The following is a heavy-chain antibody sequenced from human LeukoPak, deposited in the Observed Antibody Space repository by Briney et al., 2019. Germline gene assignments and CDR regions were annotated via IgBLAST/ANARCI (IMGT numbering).Heavy chain of an antibody. D-gene: IGHD3-10*01. CDR2: IRYDGSNK. CDR3: AKAYGYYFDY. J-gene: IGHJ4*02. V-gene: IGHV3-30*02. CDR1: GLTFSSYG. Sequence: GGSLRLSCAASGLTFSSYGMHWVRQAPGKGLEWVAFIRYDGSNKYYADSVKGRFTISRDNSKNTLYLQMNSLRAEDTAVYYCAKAYGYYFDYWGQGTLVTVSS.